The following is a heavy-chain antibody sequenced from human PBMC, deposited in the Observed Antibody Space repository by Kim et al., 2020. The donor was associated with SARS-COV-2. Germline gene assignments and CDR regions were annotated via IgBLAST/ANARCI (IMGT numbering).Heavy chain of an antibody. Sequence: DYEASVKSRITIIPDTSKSKFSLQLNSVTPEDTAVYYCAGGYASGAWHDYWGQGTLVTVSS. J-gene: IGHJ4*02. CDR3: AGGYASGAWHDY. V-gene: IGHV6-1*01. D-gene: IGHD6-25*01.